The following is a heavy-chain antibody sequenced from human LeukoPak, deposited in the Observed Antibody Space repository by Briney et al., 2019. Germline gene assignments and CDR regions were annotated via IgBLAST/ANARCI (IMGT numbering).Heavy chain of an antibody. Sequence: GGSLSLSCTASGFTFGDYAMSWVRQAPGKGLEWVGFIRSKAYGGTTEYAASVKGRFTISRDDSKSIAYLQMNSLKTEDTAVYYCTSTERHYYGSGSYAFDIWGQGTMVTVSS. J-gene: IGHJ3*02. V-gene: IGHV3-49*04. CDR2: IRSKAYGGTT. CDR3: TSTERHYYGSGSYAFDI. D-gene: IGHD3-10*01. CDR1: GFTFGDYA.